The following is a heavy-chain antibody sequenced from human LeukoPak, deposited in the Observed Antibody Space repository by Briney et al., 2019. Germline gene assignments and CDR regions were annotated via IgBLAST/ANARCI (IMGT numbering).Heavy chain of an antibody. D-gene: IGHD1-14*01. Sequence: PGGSLRLSCAASGFTFSADSMNWVRQAPEKGLEWISYISRTGSTTYYGDSVKGRSTISRDNAKNSLFLQLNNLRDGDTAVYFCARDRPGKYYFDSWGQGTLVIVSS. CDR3: ARDRPGKYYFDS. CDR1: GFTFSADS. CDR2: ISRTGSTT. J-gene: IGHJ4*02. V-gene: IGHV3-48*02.